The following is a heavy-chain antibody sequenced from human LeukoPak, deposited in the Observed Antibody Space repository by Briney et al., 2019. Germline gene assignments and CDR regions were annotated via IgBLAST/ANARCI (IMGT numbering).Heavy chain of an antibody. V-gene: IGHV1-8*03. CDR1: GYTFTSYG. Sequence: ASVKVSCKASGYTFTSYGISWVRQAPGQGLEWMGWMNPNSGNTGYAQKFQGRVTITRNTSISTAYMELSSLRSEDTAVYYCARGNTAMGYYFDYWGQGTLVTVSS. CDR3: ARGNTAMGYYFDY. D-gene: IGHD5-18*01. CDR2: MNPNSGNT. J-gene: IGHJ4*02.